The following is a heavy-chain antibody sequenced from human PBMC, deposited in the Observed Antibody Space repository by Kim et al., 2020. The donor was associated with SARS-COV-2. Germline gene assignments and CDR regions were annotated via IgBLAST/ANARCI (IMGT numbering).Heavy chain of an antibody. CDR1: GFTFSTYV. CDR3: ARDMDDTGGHGWGAYGMDV. D-gene: IGHD2-8*02. V-gene: IGHV3-30-3*01. J-gene: IGHJ6*02. CDR2: MSNRGSNK. Sequence: GGSLRLSCAASGFTFSTYVMHWVRQAPGKGLEWVAVMSNRGSNKFYADSVKGRFTISRDNSKNTLYLLMDSLRAEDTAVYYCARDMDDTGGHGWGAYGMDVWGQGTTVTVSS.